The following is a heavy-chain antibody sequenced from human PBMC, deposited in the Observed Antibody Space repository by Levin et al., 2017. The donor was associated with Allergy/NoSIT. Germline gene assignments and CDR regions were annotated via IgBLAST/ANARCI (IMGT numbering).Heavy chain of an antibody. CDR1: GFTVSGNF. CDR2: IHSGGAT. J-gene: IGHJ4*02. V-gene: IGHV3-66*01. CDR3: GVGPFDY. Sequence: GGSLRLSCAASGFTVSGNFMSWVRQAPGKGLEWVSVIHSGGATYYADSVKGRFSISTDDSQNTLYFQMNSLRAEDTAVYYCGVGPFDYWVQGTLVTVSS.